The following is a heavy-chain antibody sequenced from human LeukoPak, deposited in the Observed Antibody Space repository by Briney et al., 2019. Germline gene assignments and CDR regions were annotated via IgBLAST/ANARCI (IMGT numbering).Heavy chain of an antibody. D-gene: IGHD2/OR15-2a*01. Sequence: GGSLRLACAAAGFTFSTYWMTWVRQAPGKGLEWVANINQDGTEKNYVDSVKGRFTISRDNAKNSLYLQMNSLRAEDTAVYYCARNMGDYWGQGTLVTVSS. CDR3: ARNMGDY. J-gene: IGHJ4*02. V-gene: IGHV3-7*04. CDR1: GFTFSTYW. CDR2: INQDGTEK.